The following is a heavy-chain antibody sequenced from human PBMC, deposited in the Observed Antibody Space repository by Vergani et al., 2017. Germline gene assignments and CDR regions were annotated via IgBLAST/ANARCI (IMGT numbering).Heavy chain of an antibody. CDR2: VWYDGSNK. CDR3: ARGVSGWYVWFDP. Sequence: QVQLVQSGGGVVQPGRSLRLSCSASGFMFSTYAMHWVRQAPGKGLEWVAVVWYDGSNKHYADSVKGRFTISRDNSKNTVYLQMNSLRVEDTAVYYCARGVSGWYVWFDPWAREPWSPSPQ. J-gene: IGHJ5*02. V-gene: IGHV3-33*01. CDR1: GFMFSTYA. D-gene: IGHD6-19*01.